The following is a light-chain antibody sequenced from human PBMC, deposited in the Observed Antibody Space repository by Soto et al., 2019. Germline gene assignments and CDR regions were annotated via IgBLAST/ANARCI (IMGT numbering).Light chain of an antibody. Sequence: EIVLPQSPGILSLCAGERASVSCGASQSISSSFLAWYQQKPGQAPRLLIYGASSRATGIPDRFSGTGSETDFTLTISRLDPEDFAVYYCQQYDNSPITFGQGTRLEIK. J-gene: IGKJ5*01. CDR3: QQYDNSPIT. CDR2: GAS. V-gene: IGKV3-20*01. CDR1: QSISSSF.